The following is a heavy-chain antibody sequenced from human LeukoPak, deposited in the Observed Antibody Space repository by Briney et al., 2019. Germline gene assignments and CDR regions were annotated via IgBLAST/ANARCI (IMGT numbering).Heavy chain of an antibody. CDR3: ARSLRTAMVYDY. J-gene: IGHJ4*02. CDR2: VYHSGIT. D-gene: IGHD5-18*01. CDR1: GGSITNTNYY. Sequence: SETLSLTCTVSGGSITNTNYYWAWIRQPPGEGLEWIGSVYHSGITYYTPSLKSRVSISVDTSKNQFSLKLSSVTAADTAVYYCARSLRTAMVYDYWGQGTLVTVSS. V-gene: IGHV4-39*07.